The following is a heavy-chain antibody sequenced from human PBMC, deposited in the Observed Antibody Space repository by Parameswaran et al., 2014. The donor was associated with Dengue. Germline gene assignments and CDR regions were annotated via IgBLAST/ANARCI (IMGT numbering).Heavy chain of an antibody. J-gene: IGHJ4*02. CDR2: IIPIFGTA. D-gene: IGHD3-10*01. V-gene: IGHV1-69*01. CDR3: ARDSDSAAYFDY. Sequence: VRQAPGKGLEWMGGIIPIFGTANYAQKFQGRVTITADESTSTAYMELSSLRSEDTAVYYCARDSDSAAYFDYWGQGTPGHRLL.